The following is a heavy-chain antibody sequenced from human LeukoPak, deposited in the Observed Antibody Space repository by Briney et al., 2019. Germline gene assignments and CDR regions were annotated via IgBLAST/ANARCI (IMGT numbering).Heavy chain of an antibody. CDR1: GFSLTTSGVG. V-gene: IGHV2-5*01. CDR3: AHYGDYRFMYYFDY. CDR2: IYWNNDN. D-gene: IGHD4-17*01. J-gene: IGHJ4*02. Sequence: SGPTLVNPTQTLTLTCSFSGFSLTTSGVGVGWIRQSPGKAREWLALIYWNNDNRYSPSLKTRLTITKDTSKNQVVLTMTEMDPVDTATYYCAHYGDYRFMYYFDYWGQGTLVSVSS.